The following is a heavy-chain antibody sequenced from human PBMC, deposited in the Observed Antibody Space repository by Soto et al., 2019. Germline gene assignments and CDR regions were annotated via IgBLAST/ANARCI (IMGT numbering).Heavy chain of an antibody. D-gene: IGHD3-22*01. Sequence: SEPLSVTCTVADGHISSYYGSCIRQPPGKGLEWIGYIYYSGSTNYNPSLKSRVTISVDTSKNQFSLKLSSVTAADTAVYYCARLHNYYDSSGYTDYWGQGTLVTVSS. CDR3: ARLHNYYDSSGYTDY. CDR1: DGHISSYY. J-gene: IGHJ4*02. CDR2: IYYSGST. V-gene: IGHV4-59*08.